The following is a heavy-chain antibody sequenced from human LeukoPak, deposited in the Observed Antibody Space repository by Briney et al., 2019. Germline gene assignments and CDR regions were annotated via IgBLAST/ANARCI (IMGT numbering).Heavy chain of an antibody. V-gene: IGHV3-43*02. CDR2: ISGDGVST. CDR3: ARESGKFDY. CDR1: GGSISGYY. J-gene: IGHJ4*02. Sequence: PSETLSLTCTVSGGSISGYYWSWIRQPPGKGLEWVSLISGDGVSTFYADSVKGRFSISRDNSKNSLSLEMNSLRTEDTAMYYCARESGKFDYWGQGTLVAVSS.